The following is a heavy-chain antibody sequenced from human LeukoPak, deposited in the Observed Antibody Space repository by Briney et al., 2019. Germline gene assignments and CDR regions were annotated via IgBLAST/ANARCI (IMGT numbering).Heavy chain of an antibody. CDR1: GFTFSSYA. CDR2: ISGSGGST. J-gene: IGHJ4*02. Sequence: GGSLRLSCAASGFTFSSYAMSWVRQAPGKGLEWVSAISGSGGSTYYADSVKGRFTISRDNSKNTLYLQMNSLRAEDTAVYYCAKGEHYYDSSGSFDYWGQGTLVTVSS. CDR3: AKGEHYYDSSGSFDY. V-gene: IGHV3-23*01. D-gene: IGHD3-22*01.